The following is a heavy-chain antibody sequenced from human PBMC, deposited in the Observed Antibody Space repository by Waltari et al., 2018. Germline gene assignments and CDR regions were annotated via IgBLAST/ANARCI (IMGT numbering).Heavy chain of an antibody. V-gene: IGHV3-30*01. J-gene: IGHJ4*02. D-gene: IGHD5-18*01. CDR1: GFTFSSYA. CDR3: ARANTANDY. CDR2: ISYDGSNK. Sequence: QVQLVESGGGVVQPGRSLRLSCAASGFTFSSYAMHWVRQAPGKGLEWGAVISYDGSNKYYADSVKGRFTISRDNSKNTLYLQMNSLRAEDTAVYYCARANTANDYWGQGTLVTVSS.